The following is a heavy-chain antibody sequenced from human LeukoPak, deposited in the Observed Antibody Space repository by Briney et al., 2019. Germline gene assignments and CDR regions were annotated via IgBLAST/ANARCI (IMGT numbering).Heavy chain of an antibody. CDR2: ISNDGNNK. CDR1: GFTFSNYA. Sequence: GRSLRLSCATSGFTFSNYAMHWDSQAPGKGLEWVAVISNDGNNKHYIDSVKGRFTISRNNSKDTLYLQINSLRAEDTAVYYCGRVAPGGRHIDYWGQGTLVTVSS. D-gene: IGHD2-15*01. J-gene: IGHJ4*02. V-gene: IGHV3-30-3*01. CDR3: GRVAPGGRHIDY.